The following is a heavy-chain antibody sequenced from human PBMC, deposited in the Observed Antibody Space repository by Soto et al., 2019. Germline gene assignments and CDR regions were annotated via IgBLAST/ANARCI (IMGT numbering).Heavy chain of an antibody. CDR3: TRDLGPIHQYYDFWSGYYRGYYFDY. CDR2: INPNSGGT. J-gene: IGHJ4*02. V-gene: IGHV1-2*04. Sequence: GASVKVSCKASGYTFTGYYMHWVRQAPGQGLEWMGWINPNSGGTNYEQKFKGWVTITRDTSISTANMKLRRLRSNDTAEYNCTRDLGPIHQYYDFWSGYYRGYYFDYWGQGTLVTVSS. D-gene: IGHD3-3*01. CDR1: GYTFTGYY.